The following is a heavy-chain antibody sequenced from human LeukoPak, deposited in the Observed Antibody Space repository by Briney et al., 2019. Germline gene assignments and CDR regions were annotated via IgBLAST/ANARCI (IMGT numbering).Heavy chain of an antibody. V-gene: IGHV3-48*03. D-gene: IGHD6-13*01. J-gene: IGHJ2*01. CDR2: ISSSGSTI. CDR3: ARDPEYISSWYREGYFDL. Sequence: GGSLRLSCAASGFTFSSYEMNWVRQAPGKGLEWVSYISSSGSTIYYADSVKGRFTISRDNAKNSLYLQMNSLRAEDTAVYYCARDPEYISSWYREGYFDLWGRGTLVTVSS. CDR1: GFTFSSYE.